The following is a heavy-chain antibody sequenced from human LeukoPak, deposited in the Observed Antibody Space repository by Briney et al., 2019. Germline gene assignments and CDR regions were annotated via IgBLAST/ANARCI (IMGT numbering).Heavy chain of an antibody. CDR3: ARAMGYSYGRDFDY. J-gene: IGHJ4*02. CDR2: ISSSGSTI. CDR1: GCTFSSYE. Sequence: GGSLRLSCAASGCTFSSYEMNWGRQAPGKGLGWVSYISSSGSTIYYADSVKGRFTISRDNAKNSLYLQMNSLRAEDTAVYYCARAMGYSYGRDFDYWGQGTLVTVSS. D-gene: IGHD5-18*01. V-gene: IGHV3-48*03.